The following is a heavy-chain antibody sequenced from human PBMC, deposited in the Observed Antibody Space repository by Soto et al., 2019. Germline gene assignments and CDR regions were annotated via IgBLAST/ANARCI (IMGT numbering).Heavy chain of an antibody. J-gene: IGHJ6*02. D-gene: IGHD3-10*01. CDR3: ARHLLFGEANYYYCDGMDV. CDR2: IYPGDSDT. V-gene: IGHV5-51*01. Sequence: PGESLKISCKGSGYSFTSYWIGWVRQMPGKGLEWMGIIYPGDSDTRYSPSFQGQVTISADKSISTAYLQWSSLKASDTAMYYCARHLLFGEANYYYCDGMDVWGQGTTVIGSS. CDR1: GYSFTSYW.